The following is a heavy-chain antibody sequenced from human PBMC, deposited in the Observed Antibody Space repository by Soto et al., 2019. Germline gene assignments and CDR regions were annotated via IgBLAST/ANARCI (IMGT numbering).Heavy chain of an antibody. CDR1: GYTLTELS. CDR2: FDPEDGET. V-gene: IGHV1-24*01. D-gene: IGHD3-3*01. J-gene: IGHJ6*02. Sequence: ASVKVSCKVSGYTLTELSMHWVRQAPGKGLERMGGFDPEDGETIYAQKFQGRVTMTEDTSTDTAYMELSSLRSEDTAVYYCATEFFSKAFWSGYSPYYYYGMDVWGQGTTVTVSS. CDR3: ATEFFSKAFWSGYSPYYYYGMDV.